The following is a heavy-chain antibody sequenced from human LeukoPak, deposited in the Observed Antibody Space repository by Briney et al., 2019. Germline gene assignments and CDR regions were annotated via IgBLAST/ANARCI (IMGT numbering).Heavy chain of an antibody. J-gene: IGHJ4*02. D-gene: IGHD3-22*01. CDR3: AKDRPNYYESNGHYYRQNGDY. CDR2: ISSNSVYT. CDR1: GFNFNIYA. Sequence: PGGSLRLSCAASGFNFNIYAMSWVRQTPGKGLEWVSSISSNSVYTYYGDSVKGRFTVSRDNSKNTLYLQMNSLRAEDTAIYYCAKDRPNYYESNGHYYRQNGDYWGQGTLVTVSS. V-gene: IGHV3-23*01.